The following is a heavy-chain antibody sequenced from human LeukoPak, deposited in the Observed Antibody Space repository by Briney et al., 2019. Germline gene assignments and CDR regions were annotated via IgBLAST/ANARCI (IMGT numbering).Heavy chain of an antibody. CDR3: ARTKGIAAAGKIDY. CDR1: GGSISSSSYY. J-gene: IGHJ4*02. Sequence: PSETLSLTCTVSGGSISSSSYYWGWIRQPPGKGLEWIGSIYYRGSTYYNPSLKSRVTISVDTSKNQFSLKLSSVTAADTAVYYCARTKGIAAAGKIDYWGQGTLVTVSS. CDR2: IYYRGST. D-gene: IGHD6-13*01. V-gene: IGHV4-39*01.